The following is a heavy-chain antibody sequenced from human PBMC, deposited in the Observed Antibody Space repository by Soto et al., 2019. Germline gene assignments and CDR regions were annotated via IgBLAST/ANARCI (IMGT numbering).Heavy chain of an antibody. D-gene: IGHD6-13*01. CDR1: GYTFTSYD. CDR3: ARASSSWFNDAFDI. Sequence: ASVKVSCKASGYTFTSYDINWVRQATGQGLEWMGWMNPNSGNTGYAQKFQGRVTMTRNTSISTAYMELSSLRSEDTAVYYCARASSSWFNDAFDIWGRGTMVTVSS. J-gene: IGHJ3*02. CDR2: MNPNSGNT. V-gene: IGHV1-8*01.